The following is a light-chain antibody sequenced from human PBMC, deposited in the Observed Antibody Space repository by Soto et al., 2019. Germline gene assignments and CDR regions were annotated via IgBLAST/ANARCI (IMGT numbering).Light chain of an antibody. Sequence: QSALTQPASVSGSPGQSITISCTGTSSDVGSYNLVSWYQQHPGKAPKLMIYEGSKRPSGFSNRFSGSKSGNTASLTISGLQAEDEADYYCCSYAGSSTLGVFGTGTKVTVL. CDR3: CSYAGSSTLGV. J-gene: IGLJ1*01. V-gene: IGLV2-23*01. CDR2: EGS. CDR1: SSDVGSYNL.